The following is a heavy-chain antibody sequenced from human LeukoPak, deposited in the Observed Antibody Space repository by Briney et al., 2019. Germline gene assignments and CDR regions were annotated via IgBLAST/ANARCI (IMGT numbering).Heavy chain of an antibody. D-gene: IGHD3-9*01. CDR2: ISSSGSTI. J-gene: IGHJ6*02. Sequence: PGGSLRLPCAASGFTFSDYYMSWIRQAPGKGLEWVSYISSSGSTIYYADSVKGRFTISGDNAKNSLYLQMNSLRAEDTAVYYCARMYYDILTGPQPYYYGMDVWGQGTTVTVSS. CDR3: ARMYYDILTGPQPYYYGMDV. CDR1: GFTFSDYY. V-gene: IGHV3-11*01.